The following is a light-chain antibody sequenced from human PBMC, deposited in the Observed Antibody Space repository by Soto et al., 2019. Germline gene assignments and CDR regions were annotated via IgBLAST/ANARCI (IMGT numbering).Light chain of an antibody. CDR1: QGIYDY. CDR2: GAS. J-gene: IGKJ1*01. Sequence: DIQMTQSPSSLSAAIGDTVTITCRASQGIYDYLAWYQQKPGEVPKLLIFGASAVQSGVPSRFSGGGSGTGFTLTITNLQPEDVATYYCHSYDRSPSWTLGQGTRVEI. CDR3: HSYDRSPSWT. V-gene: IGKV1-27*01.